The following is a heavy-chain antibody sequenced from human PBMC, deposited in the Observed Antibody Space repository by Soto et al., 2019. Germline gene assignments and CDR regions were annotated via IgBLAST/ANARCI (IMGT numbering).Heavy chain of an antibody. CDR2: INPSGGST. D-gene: IGHD2-21*02. CDR3: AREGPAGATQRGTDFDI. CDR1: GYTFTSYY. Sequence: ASVKVSCKASGYTFTSYYMHWVRQAPGQGLEWMGIINPSGGSTSYAQKFQGRVTMTRDTSTSTVYMELSSLRSEDTAVYYCAREGPAGATQRGTDFDISGQGTMVTVSS. V-gene: IGHV1-46*01. J-gene: IGHJ3*02.